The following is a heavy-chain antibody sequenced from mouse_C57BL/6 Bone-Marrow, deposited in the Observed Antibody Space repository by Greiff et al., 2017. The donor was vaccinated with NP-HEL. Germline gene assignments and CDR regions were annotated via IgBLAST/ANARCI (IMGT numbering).Heavy chain of an antibody. CDR3: ARYAYDYFAY. D-gene: IGHD2-4*01. CDR1: GFTFTDYY. CDR2: IRNKANGYTT. V-gene: IGHV7-3*01. Sequence: EVKLVESGGGLVQPGGSLSLSCAASGFTFTDYYMSWVRQPPGKALEWLGFIRNKANGYTTEYSASVKGRFTISRDNSQSILYLQMNALRAEDSATYYCARYAYDYFAYWGQGTLVTVSA. J-gene: IGHJ3*01.